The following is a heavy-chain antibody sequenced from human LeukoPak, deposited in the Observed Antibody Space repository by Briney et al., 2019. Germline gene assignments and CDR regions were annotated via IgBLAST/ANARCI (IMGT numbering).Heavy chain of an antibody. CDR2: ISTTSTAI. CDR1: GFTFSSYG. J-gene: IGHJ4*02. D-gene: IGHD2-21*01. Sequence: GGTLRLSCAASGFTFSSYGMNWVRQAPGKGLEWVAYISTTSTAIYYADSVEGRFTISRDNAKNSLYLEMSGLRAEDTAVYYCARELRQVIWGFFDYWGQGALVTVSS. CDR3: ARELRQVIWGFFDY. V-gene: IGHV3-48*01.